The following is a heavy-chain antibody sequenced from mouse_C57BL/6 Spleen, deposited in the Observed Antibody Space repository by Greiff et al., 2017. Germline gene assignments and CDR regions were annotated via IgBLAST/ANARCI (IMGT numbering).Heavy chain of an antibody. CDR3: ARGGYDYAGTFPC. J-gene: IGHJ3*01. D-gene: IGHD2-4*01. Sequence: QVQLQQPGAELVRPGSSVTLSCKASGYTFTSYWMHWVKQRPIQGLEWIGNIEPSDSGTNYNQKFKGKATVTADKSSSTAYMQLSSLTSEDSAVCYSARGGYDYAGTFPCWGPGTLVTVSA. V-gene: IGHV1-52*01. CDR2: IEPSDSGT. CDR1: GYTFTSYW.